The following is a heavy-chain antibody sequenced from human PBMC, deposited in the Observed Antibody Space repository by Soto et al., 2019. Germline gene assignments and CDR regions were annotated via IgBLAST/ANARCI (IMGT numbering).Heavy chain of an antibody. Sequence: GGSLRLSCAASGFTFSSYSMNWVRQAPGKGLEWVSYISSSSSTIYYADSVKGRFTISRDNAKNSLYLQMNSLRDEDTAVYYRARRDIVATISQHKYYYYGMDVWGQGTTVTVSS. V-gene: IGHV3-48*02. D-gene: IGHD5-12*01. J-gene: IGHJ6*02. CDR1: GFTFSSYS. CDR2: ISSSSSTI. CDR3: ARRDIVATISQHKYYYYGMDV.